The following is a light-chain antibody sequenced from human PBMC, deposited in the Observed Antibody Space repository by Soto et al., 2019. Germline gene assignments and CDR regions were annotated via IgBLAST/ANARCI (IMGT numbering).Light chain of an antibody. J-gene: IGLJ3*02. CDR3: VLYMGSGIWV. Sequence: QTVVTQEPSFSVSPGRTVTLTCGLSSGSVSTSYYPSWYQQTPGQAPRTLIYSTNTRSSGVPDRFSGSILGNNAALTITGAQAEDESDYYCVLYMGSGIWVFGGGTKLTVL. CDR1: SGSVSTSYY. V-gene: IGLV8-61*01. CDR2: STN.